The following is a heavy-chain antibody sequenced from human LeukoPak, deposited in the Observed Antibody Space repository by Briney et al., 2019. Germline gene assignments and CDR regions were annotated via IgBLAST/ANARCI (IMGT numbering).Heavy chain of an antibody. CDR2: ISAYNGDT. D-gene: IGHD2-15*01. V-gene: IGHV1-18*01. J-gene: IGHJ4*02. CDR3: ARDGRYCSGGSCYSAF. Sequence: ASVKVSCKTSGYTFTSHGISWVRQAPGQGLERMGWISAYNGDTDYAQNLQGRVTMTTDTSSGTAYMELRSLRSDDTAVYYCARDGRYCSGGSCYSAFWGQGTLVTVSS. CDR1: GYTFTSHG.